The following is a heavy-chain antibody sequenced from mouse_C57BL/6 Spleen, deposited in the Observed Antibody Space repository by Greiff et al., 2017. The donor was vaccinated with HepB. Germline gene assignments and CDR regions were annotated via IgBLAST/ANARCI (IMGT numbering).Heavy chain of an antibody. CDR3: ARDGGRWYFDV. CDR2: ISDGGSYT. Sequence: EVQGVESGGGLVKPGGSLKLSCAASGFTFSSYAMSWVRQTPEKRLEWVATISDGGSYTYYPDNVKGRFTISRDNAKNNLYLQMSHLKSEDTAMYYCARDGGRWYFDVWGTGTTVTVSS. V-gene: IGHV5-4*01. J-gene: IGHJ1*03. D-gene: IGHD3-3*01. CDR1: GFTFSSYA.